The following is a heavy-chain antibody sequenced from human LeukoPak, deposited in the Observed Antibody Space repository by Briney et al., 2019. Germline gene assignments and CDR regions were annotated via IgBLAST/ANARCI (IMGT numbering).Heavy chain of an antibody. Sequence: PGGSLRLCCAASGFFGSYNYMSWVRQAAGEGLEWGSVIYSGGGTSYADSLKGRFTITRDNSKSTAYLEVNSLRSEDTAVYYCAREAIVGTTEFWGQGTLVTVS. D-gene: IGHD1-26*01. CDR1: GFFGSYNY. J-gene: IGHJ4*02. V-gene: IGHV3-53*05. CDR2: IYSGGGT. CDR3: AREAIVGTTEF.